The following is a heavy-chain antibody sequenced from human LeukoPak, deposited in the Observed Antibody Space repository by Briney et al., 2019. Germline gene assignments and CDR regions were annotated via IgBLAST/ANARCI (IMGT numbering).Heavy chain of an antibody. CDR3: ARDVEVAAILGNYFDY. Sequence: PGGSLRLSCAASGFTFDDYGMSWVRQAPGKGLEWVSGINWNGGSTGYAGSVKGRFTISRANAKNSLYLQMNSLRAEDTALYYCARDVEVAAILGNYFDYWGQGTLVTVSS. CDR2: INWNGGST. J-gene: IGHJ4*02. V-gene: IGHV3-20*04. D-gene: IGHD2-15*01. CDR1: GFTFDDYG.